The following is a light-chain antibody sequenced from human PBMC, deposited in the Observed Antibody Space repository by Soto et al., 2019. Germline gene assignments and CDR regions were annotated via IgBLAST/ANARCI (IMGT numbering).Light chain of an antibody. CDR2: DAS. Sequence: EIVLTQSPATLSLSPGERATLSCRASQSVSSYLAWYQQKPGQAPRLLIYDASNRATGIPAKFSGSASGTDCTLTISSREPEYFAVYYCQQRSNWPPSLTFGGGTKGESK. J-gene: IGKJ4*01. CDR3: QQRSNWPPSLT. V-gene: IGKV3-11*01. CDR1: QSVSSY.